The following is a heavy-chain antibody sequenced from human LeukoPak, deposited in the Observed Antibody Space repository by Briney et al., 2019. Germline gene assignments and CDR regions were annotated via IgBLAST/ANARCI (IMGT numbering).Heavy chain of an antibody. CDR2: INWNGGST. CDR3: ARDRGHAPPDY. V-gene: IGHV3-20*04. D-gene: IGHD3-10*01. CDR1: GFTFDDYG. Sequence: GGSLRLSCAASGFTFDDYGMSWVRQAPGKGLEWVSGINWNGGSTGYADSAKGRFTISRDNAKNSLYLQMNSLRAEDTALYYCARDRGHAPPDYWGQGTLVTVSS. J-gene: IGHJ4*02.